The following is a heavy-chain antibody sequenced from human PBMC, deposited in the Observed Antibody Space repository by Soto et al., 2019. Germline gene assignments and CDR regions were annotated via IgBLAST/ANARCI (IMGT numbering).Heavy chain of an antibody. D-gene: IGHD6-13*01. J-gene: IGHJ4*02. CDR1: GFTFSSYG. V-gene: IGHV3-30*03. Sequence: GGSLRLSCAASGFTFSSYGMHWVRQAPGKGLEWVAVISYDGSNKYYADSVKGRVTISRDNSKNTLYLQMNSLRAEDTAVYYCEAAALFDYWGQGTLVTVSS. CDR2: ISYDGSNK. CDR3: EAAALFDY.